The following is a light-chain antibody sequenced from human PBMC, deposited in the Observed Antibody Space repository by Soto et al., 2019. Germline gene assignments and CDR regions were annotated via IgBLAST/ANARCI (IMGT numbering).Light chain of an antibody. CDR3: ETWERNPHVV. CDR1: SGHSSYI. J-gene: IGLJ2*01. V-gene: IGLV4-60*03. CDR2: LEGSGSY. Sequence: QSVLTQSSSASASLGSSVKLTCTLISGHSSYIIAWHQQQPGKAPRYLMKLEGSGSYNKVSGVPDRFSGSSFGADRYLTISNLQSEDKADYSWETWERNPHVVFGGGTKLTVL.